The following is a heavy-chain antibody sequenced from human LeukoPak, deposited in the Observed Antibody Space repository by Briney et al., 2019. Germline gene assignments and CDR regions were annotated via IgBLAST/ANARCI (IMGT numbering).Heavy chain of an antibody. CDR3: ARATAYYYDSSGYFVDY. Sequence: GGSLRLSCAASGFTFSSYAMHWVRQAPGKGLEWVAVISYDGSNKYYADSVKGRFTISRDNSKNTLYLQMNSLRAEDTAVYYCARATAYYYDSSGYFVDYWGQGTLVTVSS. CDR1: GFTFSSYA. V-gene: IGHV3-30*04. J-gene: IGHJ4*02. CDR2: ISYDGSNK. D-gene: IGHD3-22*01.